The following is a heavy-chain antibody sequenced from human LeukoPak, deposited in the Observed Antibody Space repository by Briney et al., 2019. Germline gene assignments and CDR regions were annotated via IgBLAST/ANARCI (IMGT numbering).Heavy chain of an antibody. CDR3: AGARSPSIAALDFDY. J-gene: IGHJ4*02. D-gene: IGHD6-6*01. CDR1: GYTFTGYY. CDR2: INPNSGGT. Sequence: ASVKVSCKASGYTFTGYYMHWVRQAPGQGLEWMGWINPNSGGTNYAQKFQGWVTMTRDTSTSTVYMELSSLRSEDTAVYYCAGARSPSIAALDFDYWGQGTLVTVSS. V-gene: IGHV1-2*04.